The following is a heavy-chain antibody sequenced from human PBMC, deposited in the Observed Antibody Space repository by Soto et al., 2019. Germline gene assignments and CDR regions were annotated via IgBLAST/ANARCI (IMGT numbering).Heavy chain of an antibody. CDR3: ATGGSRYYYYYGMDV. CDR2: ISSSGSTI. J-gene: IGHJ6*02. Sequence: LRLSCAASGFTFSSYEMNWVRQAPGKGLEWVSYISSSGSTIYYADSVKGRFTISRDNAKNSLYLQMNSLRAEDTAVYYCATGGSRYYYYYGMDVWGQGTTVTVSS. D-gene: IGHD3-16*01. CDR1: GFTFSSYE. V-gene: IGHV3-48*03.